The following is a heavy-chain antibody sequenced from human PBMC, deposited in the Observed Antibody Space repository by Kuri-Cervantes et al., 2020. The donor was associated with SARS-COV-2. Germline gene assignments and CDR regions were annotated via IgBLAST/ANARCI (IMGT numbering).Heavy chain of an antibody. CDR2: IYHSGST. Sequence: SETLSLTCTVSGYSISSGYYWGWIRQPPGKGLEWIGSIYHSGSTYYNPSLKSRATISVDTSKNQFSLKLSSVTAADTAVYYCASDLFGELATYFDYWGQGTLVTVSS. D-gene: IGHD3-10*01. CDR3: ASDLFGELATYFDY. V-gene: IGHV4-38-2*02. CDR1: GYSISSGYY. J-gene: IGHJ4*02.